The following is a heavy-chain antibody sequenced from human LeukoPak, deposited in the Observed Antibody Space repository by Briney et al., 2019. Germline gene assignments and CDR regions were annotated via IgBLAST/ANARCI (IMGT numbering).Heavy chain of an antibody. CDR3: AHRDSGDSQGFFDY. CDR1: GFSLSTSGVG. V-gene: IGHV2-5*02. Sequence: SGPTLVKPPQTLTLTCTFSGFSLSTSGVGVGWIRQPPGKALEWLAIIYWDDDKRYSPSLESRLTVTKDTSKNQVVLTMTNMDPVDTATYYCAHRDSGDSQGFFDYWGQGTLVTVSS. J-gene: IGHJ4*02. D-gene: IGHD4-17*01. CDR2: IYWDDDK.